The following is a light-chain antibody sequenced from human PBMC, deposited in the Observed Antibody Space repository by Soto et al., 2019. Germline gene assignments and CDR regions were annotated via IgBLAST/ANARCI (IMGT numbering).Light chain of an antibody. Sequence: EIVMTQSPASLSVSPGERVTRSCRGSQSLSSNVAWDQQEPGQAPRLLIYGASTRATDIPARFSGSGSGTEFTLTISSLQSEDFAVYFCQQYNNWPLAFGQGTQLEIK. CDR3: QQYNNWPLA. CDR2: GAS. CDR1: QSLSSN. V-gene: IGKV3-15*01. J-gene: IGKJ5*01.